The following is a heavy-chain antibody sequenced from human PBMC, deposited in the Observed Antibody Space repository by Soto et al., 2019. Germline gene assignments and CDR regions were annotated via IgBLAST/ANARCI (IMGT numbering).Heavy chain of an antibody. J-gene: IGHJ4*02. Sequence: QVQLQQWGAGLLKPSETLSLTCAVYGGSFSGYYWSWIRQPPGKGLEWIGEINHSGMTNYNPSLKSRVTISVDTSKNQFSLKLSSVTAADTAVYYCARGRGYDSRFDYWGQGTLVTVSS. CDR3: ARGRGYDSRFDY. CDR2: INHSGMT. CDR1: GGSFSGYY. D-gene: IGHD5-12*01. V-gene: IGHV4-34*01.